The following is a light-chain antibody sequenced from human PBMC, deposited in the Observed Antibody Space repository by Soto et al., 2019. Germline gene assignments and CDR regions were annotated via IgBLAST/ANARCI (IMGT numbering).Light chain of an antibody. CDR1: QSISSW. Sequence: DIQLTQSPSFLSASVGDRVTITCRASQSISSWLAWYQQKPGKAPKVLIFDASSLESGVPSRFSGSGSATEFTLTISSLQPDDFATYYCQQYNSYWTFGQGTKVDIK. CDR2: DAS. CDR3: QQYNSYWT. J-gene: IGKJ1*01. V-gene: IGKV1-5*01.